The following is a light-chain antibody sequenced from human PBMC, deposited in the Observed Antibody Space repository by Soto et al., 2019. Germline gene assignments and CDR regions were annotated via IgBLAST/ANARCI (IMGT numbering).Light chain of an antibody. J-gene: IGKJ2*01. CDR3: QQYGSSPPYT. V-gene: IGKV3-20*01. Sequence: EIVLTQSPGTLSLSPGERATLSCGASQSVSSSYLAWYQQKPGQTPRLLIYAASSRATGIPDRFSGSWSGTDFTLTISRLEPEDFAVYYCQQYGSSPPYTFGQGTKLEIK. CDR1: QSVSSSY. CDR2: AAS.